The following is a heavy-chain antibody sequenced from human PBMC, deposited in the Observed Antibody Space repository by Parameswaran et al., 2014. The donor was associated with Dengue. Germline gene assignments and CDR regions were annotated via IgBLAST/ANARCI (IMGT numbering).Heavy chain of an antibody. CDR3: ARSRGVIGSFEPSLYYYYGMDV. CDR2: IIPIFGTA. Sequence: SWVRQAPGQGLEWMGGIIPIFGTANYAQKFQGRVTITADKSTSTAYMELSSLRSEDTAVYYCARSRGVIGSFEPSLYYYYGMDVWGQGTTVTVSS. D-gene: IGHD3-10*01. V-gene: IGHV1-69*06. J-gene: IGHJ6*02.